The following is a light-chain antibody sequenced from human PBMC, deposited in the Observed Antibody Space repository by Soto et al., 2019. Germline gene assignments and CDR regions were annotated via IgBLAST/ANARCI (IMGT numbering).Light chain of an antibody. CDR1: QSIRNS. Sequence: EIVMTQSPASLSVSPGETATLSRRASQSIRNSLAWYQQKPGQAPSLVIYGASTRATGIPARFSGSGSGTEFTLTISSLQSEDSALYYCQQYNNWPPRTFGQGTKLEIK. CDR3: QQYNNWPPRT. CDR2: GAS. J-gene: IGKJ2*01. V-gene: IGKV3-15*01.